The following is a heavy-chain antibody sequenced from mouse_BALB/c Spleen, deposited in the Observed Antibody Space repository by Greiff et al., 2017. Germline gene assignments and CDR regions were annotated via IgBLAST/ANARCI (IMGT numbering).Heavy chain of an antibody. CDR1: GFTFSDYY. V-gene: IGHV5-4*02. CDR2: ISDGGSYT. CDR3: AREAYSPSMDY. D-gene: IGHD2-12*01. Sequence: DVMLVESGGGLVKPGGSLKLSCAASGFTFSDYYMYWVRQTPEKRLEWVATISDGGSYTYYPDSVKGRFTISRDNAKNNLYLQMSSLKSEDTAMYYCAREAYSPSMDYWGQGTSVTVSS. J-gene: IGHJ4*01.